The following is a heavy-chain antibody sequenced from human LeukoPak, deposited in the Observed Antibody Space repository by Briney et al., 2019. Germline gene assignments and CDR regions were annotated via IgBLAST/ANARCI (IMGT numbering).Heavy chain of an antibody. CDR2: IYYSGST. D-gene: IGHD5-24*01. CDR3: GRACGPRDGYNVDAFDI. V-gene: IGHV4-59*02. Sequence: SETLSLTCTVSGGSVSSYYWSWVRQPPGKGLEWIGYIYYSGSTNYNPSLKSRVTISVDTSKNQFSLKLSSVTAADTAVYYCGRACGPRDGYNVDAFDIWGQGTMVTVSS. J-gene: IGHJ3*02. CDR1: GGSVSSYY.